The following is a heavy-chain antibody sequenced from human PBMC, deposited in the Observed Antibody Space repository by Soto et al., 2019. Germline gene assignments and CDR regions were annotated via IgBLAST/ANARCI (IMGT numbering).Heavy chain of an antibody. D-gene: IGHD6-19*01. V-gene: IGHV4-34*01. CDR2: ISQSGFT. Sequence: PSETLSLTCAVSSESLGGYYWTWIRQSPGKGLEWIGEISQSGFTNYNPSLESRVNMSVDTSKSQFSLHLTSVTAADTAVYYCARGLFSSGCYSYFDPWGQGTPVTVSS. CDR3: ARGLFSSGCYSYFDP. J-gene: IGHJ5*02. CDR1: SESLGGYY.